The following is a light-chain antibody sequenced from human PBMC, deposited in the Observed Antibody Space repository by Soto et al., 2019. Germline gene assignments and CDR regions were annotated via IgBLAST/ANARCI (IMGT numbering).Light chain of an antibody. Sequence: EIVLTQSPGTLSLSPGERATLSCRASQSVSTSNLAWYQQKPGQAPRLLIYGASSRATGIPDRFGGSGSGTDFTLTISRLEPEDFAVYYCQQYGRSRTFGQGTKVEIK. V-gene: IGKV3-20*01. J-gene: IGKJ1*01. CDR1: QSVSTSN. CDR2: GAS. CDR3: QQYGRSRT.